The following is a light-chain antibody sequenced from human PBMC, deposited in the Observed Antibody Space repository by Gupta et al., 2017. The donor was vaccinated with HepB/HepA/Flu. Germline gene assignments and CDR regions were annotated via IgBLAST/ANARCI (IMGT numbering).Light chain of an antibody. V-gene: IGLV7-43*01. CDR3: LLYFGGAQLV. CDR1: TGPVTFGDF. J-gene: IGLJ3*02. CDR2: STR. Sequence: QTVATQEPSLTVSPGGTVTLTCASNTGPVTFGDFPNWFQQKPGQPPRALIYSTRNKHPWTPARFSGSLLGGKAALTLSGVQPEDEAEYYCLLYFGGAQLVFGGGTKLTVL.